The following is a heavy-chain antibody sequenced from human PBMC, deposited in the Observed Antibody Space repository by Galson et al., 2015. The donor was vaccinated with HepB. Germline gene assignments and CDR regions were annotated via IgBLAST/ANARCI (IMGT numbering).Heavy chain of an antibody. CDR3: ARPWSGYHPGIDGVVINY. CDR2: IYYTGTT. D-gene: IGHD3-3*01. CDR1: GDSIRSSSYY. Sequence: SETLSLTCTVSGDSIRSSSYYWGWIRQPPGKGLEWIGSIYYTGTTFYNPSLKSRVTISLDTSENQFSLKLTSVTAADTAVYYCARPWSGYHPGIDGVVINYWGQGTLVTVSS. J-gene: IGHJ4*02. V-gene: IGHV4-39*07.